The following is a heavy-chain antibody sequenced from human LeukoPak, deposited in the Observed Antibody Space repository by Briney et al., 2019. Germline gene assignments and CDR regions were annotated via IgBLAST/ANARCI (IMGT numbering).Heavy chain of an antibody. D-gene: IGHD6-13*01. CDR1: GGTFTSYD. CDR3: ARGPYSSSWYPSDHLDY. Sequence: ASVKVSCKASGGTFTSYDINWVRQATGQGLEWMGWMNPNSGNTGYAQKFQGRVTMTRNTSISTAYMELSSLRSEDTAVYYCARGPYSSSWYPSDHLDYWGQGTLVTVSS. V-gene: IGHV1-8*01. CDR2: MNPNSGNT. J-gene: IGHJ4*02.